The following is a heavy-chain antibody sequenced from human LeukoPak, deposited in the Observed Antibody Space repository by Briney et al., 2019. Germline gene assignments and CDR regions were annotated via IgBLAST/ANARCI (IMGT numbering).Heavy chain of an antibody. D-gene: IGHD2-2*01. V-gene: IGHV4-4*07. CDR3: ARGGFAVVPANYFDY. J-gene: IGHJ4*02. Sequence: PSETLSLTCTVFGGSISSYYWSWIRQPAGKGLEWIGRIYTSGSTNYNPSLKSRVTMSVDTSKNQFSLKLSSVTAADTAVYYCARGGFAVVPANYFDYWGQGTLVTVSS. CDR2: IYTSGST. CDR1: GGSISSYY.